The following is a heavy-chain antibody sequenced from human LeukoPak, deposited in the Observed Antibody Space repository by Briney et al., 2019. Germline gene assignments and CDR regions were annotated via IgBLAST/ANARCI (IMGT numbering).Heavy chain of an antibody. CDR2: IYYSGST. CDR1: GGSISTYY. J-gene: IGHJ4*02. CDR3: ASMLGWGGGTYLFDF. Sequence: SETLSLTCTVSGGSISTYYWSWIRQPPGEGLEWIGYIYYSGSTSYNPSLKSRVTISIDTSKNQFSLKLSSVTAADPAVYYWASMLGWGGGTYLFDFWGQGTLVTVSS. V-gene: IGHV4-59*01. D-gene: IGHD1-26*01.